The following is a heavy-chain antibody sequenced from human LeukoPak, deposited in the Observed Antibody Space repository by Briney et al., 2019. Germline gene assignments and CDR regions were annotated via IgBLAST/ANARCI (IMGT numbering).Heavy chain of an antibody. CDR1: GFTFDDYA. D-gene: IGHD4-23*01. CDR2: INWNSGTI. CDR3: AKDTQGMTGGFDY. Sequence: LTGGSLRLSCAASGFTFDDYAMHWVRQAPGKGLEWVSGINWNSGTIRYADSVKGRFTISRDNAKNSLYLQVSSLRTEDTALYYCAKDTQGMTGGFDYWGQGTLVTVSS. J-gene: IGHJ4*02. V-gene: IGHV3-9*01.